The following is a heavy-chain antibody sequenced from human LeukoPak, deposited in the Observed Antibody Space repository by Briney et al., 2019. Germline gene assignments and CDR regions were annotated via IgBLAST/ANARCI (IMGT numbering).Heavy chain of an antibody. Sequence: SETLSLTCAVYGGSFSGYYWSWIRQPPGKGLEWIGEINHSGSTNYNPSLKSRVTISVDTSKNQFSLKLSSVTAADTAVYYYARPGSGWYYRAFDPWGQGTLVTVSS. CDR3: ARPGSGWYYRAFDP. V-gene: IGHV4-34*01. CDR2: INHSGST. D-gene: IGHD6-19*01. CDR1: GGSFSGYY. J-gene: IGHJ5*02.